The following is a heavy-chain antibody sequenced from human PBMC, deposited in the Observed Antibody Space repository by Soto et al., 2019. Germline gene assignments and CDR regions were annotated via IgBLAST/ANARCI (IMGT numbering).Heavy chain of an antibody. J-gene: IGHJ4*02. D-gene: IGHD3-16*02. CDR3: ARYDYIWGSYRQGDDY. V-gene: IGHV4-31*03. CDR1: GGSISSGGYY. CDR2: IYYSGST. Sequence: SDTLSLTCTVSGGSISSGGYYWSWIRQHPGKGLEWIGYIYYSGSTYYNPSLKSRVTISVDTPKNQFSLKLRSVTAADTAVYYCARYDYIWGSYRQGDDYWGQGTLVTVSS.